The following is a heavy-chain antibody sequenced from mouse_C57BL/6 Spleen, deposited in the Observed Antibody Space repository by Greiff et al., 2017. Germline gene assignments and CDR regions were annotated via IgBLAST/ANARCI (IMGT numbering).Heavy chain of an antibody. Sequence: QVQLQQPGAELVMPGASVKLSCKASGYTFTSYWMHWVKQRPGQGLEWIGEIDPSDSYTNYNQKFKGKSTLTVDKYTVTTYLQLSSLASEDSAFDYCASEEGMVTRKKSAWFAYWGQGTLVTVSA. CDR2: IDPSDSYT. D-gene: IGHD2-2*01. J-gene: IGHJ3*01. CDR1: GYTFTSYW. CDR3: ASEEGMVTRKKSAWFAY. V-gene: IGHV1-69*01.